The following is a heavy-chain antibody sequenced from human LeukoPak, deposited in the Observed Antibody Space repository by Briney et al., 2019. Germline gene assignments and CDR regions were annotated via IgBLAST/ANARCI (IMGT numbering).Heavy chain of an antibody. V-gene: IGHV3-49*04. J-gene: IGHJ4*02. CDR1: GYTFGDYA. CDR3: TKGSTPFDY. CDR2: IRSKAYGGTT. Sequence: GGSLRLSCTASGYTFGDYAMSWVRQAPGKGPEWVGFIRSKAYGGTTDYDASVKGRFTISRDDSKSIAYLPMNRLKSEETAVYNCTKGSTPFDYWGQGTLVSVSS. D-gene: IGHD1-26*01.